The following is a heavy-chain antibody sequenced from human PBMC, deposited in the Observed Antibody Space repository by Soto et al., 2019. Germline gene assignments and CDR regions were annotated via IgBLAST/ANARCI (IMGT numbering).Heavy chain of an antibody. CDR2: VYYTGST. CDR1: GGSISGSY. CDR3: ARSVAVPGAHIDY. Sequence: SETLSLTCSVSGGSISGSYWSWIRQSPGKGLEWLGYVYYTGSTNYSPSLRSRVSISVDTSKNELSLILSSVTAADSAVYFCARSVAVPGAHIDYWGQGTQVTVSS. J-gene: IGHJ4*02. V-gene: IGHV4-59*01. D-gene: IGHD6-19*01.